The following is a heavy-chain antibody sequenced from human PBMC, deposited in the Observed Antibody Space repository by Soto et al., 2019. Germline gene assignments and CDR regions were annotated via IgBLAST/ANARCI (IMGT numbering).Heavy chain of an antibody. Sequence: ASVKVSCKASGGTFSSYTISWVRQAPGQGLEWMGRIIPILGIANYAQKFQGRVTITADKSTSTAYMELSSLRSEDTAVYYCARIYSGYDSDDYWGQGTLVTVSS. V-gene: IGHV1-69*02. J-gene: IGHJ4*02. CDR1: GGTFSSYT. CDR3: ARIYSGYDSDDY. D-gene: IGHD5-12*01. CDR2: IIPILGIA.